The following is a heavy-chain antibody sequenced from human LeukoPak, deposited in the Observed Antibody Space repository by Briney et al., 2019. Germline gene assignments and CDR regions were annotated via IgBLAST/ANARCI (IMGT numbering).Heavy chain of an antibody. CDR3: ARDLAYSSGWWGRQYTRNYYYYMDV. J-gene: IGHJ6*03. D-gene: IGHD6-19*01. V-gene: IGHV4-38-2*02. Sequence: SETLSLTCTVSGYSISSGYYWGWIRQPPGKGLEWIGSIYYSGSTYYNPSLKSRVTISVDTSNNQFSLRLSSITAADTAVYYCARDLAYSSGWWGRQYTRNYYYYMDVWGKGTTVTISS. CDR2: IYYSGST. CDR1: GYSISSGYY.